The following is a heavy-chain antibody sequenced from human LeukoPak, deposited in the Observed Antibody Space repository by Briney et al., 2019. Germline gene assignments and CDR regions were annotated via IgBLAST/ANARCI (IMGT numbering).Heavy chain of an antibody. D-gene: IGHD1-1*01. Sequence: DPSETLSLTCTVSGGSISSSTYYWGWIRQPPGKGLEWIGSIYYSGSTYYNPSLKSRVTISVDTSKNQFSLKLSSVTAADTAVYYCARRSPNLRTGGLDYWGQGTLVTVSS. J-gene: IGHJ4*02. CDR1: GGSISSSTYY. CDR2: IYYSGST. CDR3: ARRSPNLRTGGLDY. V-gene: IGHV4-39*01.